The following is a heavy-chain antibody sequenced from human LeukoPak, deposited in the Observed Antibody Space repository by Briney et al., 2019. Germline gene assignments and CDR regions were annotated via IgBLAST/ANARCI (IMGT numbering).Heavy chain of an antibody. D-gene: IGHD1-26*01. J-gene: IGHJ4*02. Sequence: SETLSLTCTVSGGSISSYYWSWIRHPPGQGLEWIGYIYYCGSTNYNPSLKSRVTISVDTSKNQFSLKLSSVTAADTAVDYCARLGVGAQLIDYWGQGTLVTVSS. CDR1: GGSISSYY. V-gene: IGHV4-59*01. CDR2: IYYCGST. CDR3: ARLGVGAQLIDY.